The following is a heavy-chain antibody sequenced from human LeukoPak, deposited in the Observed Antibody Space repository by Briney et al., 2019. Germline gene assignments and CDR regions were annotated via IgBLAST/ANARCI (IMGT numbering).Heavy chain of an antibody. V-gene: IGHV1-8*01. Sequence: ASVKVSCKASGYTFTSYDINWVRQAPGQGLEWMGRINPNSGDTDYAQNFQGRVTMTRDTSISTAYMELTNLRSDDTAVYYCARGYCSGGTCYLVENWFDPWGQGTLVTVSS. J-gene: IGHJ5*02. D-gene: IGHD2-15*01. CDR2: INPNSGDT. CDR3: ARGYCSGGTCYLVENWFDP. CDR1: GYTFTSYD.